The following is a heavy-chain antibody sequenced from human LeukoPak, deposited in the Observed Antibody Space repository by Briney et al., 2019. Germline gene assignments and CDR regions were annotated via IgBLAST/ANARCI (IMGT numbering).Heavy chain of an antibody. CDR2: ISYDGSNK. V-gene: IGHV3-30*03. J-gene: IGHJ6*02. D-gene: IGHD1-26*01. CDR3: ARGRSNYYGMDV. CDR1: GFTFSSYG. Sequence: PGGSLRLSCAASGFTFSSYGMHWVRQAPGKGLEWVAVISYDGSNKYYADSVKGRFTISRDNSKNTLYLQMNSLRAEDTAVYYCARGRSNYYGMDVWGQGTTVTVSS.